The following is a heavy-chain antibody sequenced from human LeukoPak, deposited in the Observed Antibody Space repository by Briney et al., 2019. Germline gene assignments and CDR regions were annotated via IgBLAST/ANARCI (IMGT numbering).Heavy chain of an antibody. Sequence: GGSLRLSCAASGFTFSSYGMHWVRQAPGKGLEWVAFIRYDGSNKYYADSVKGRFTISRDNSKNTLYLQMNGLRAEDTAVYYCAKDVTVTFDYWGQGTLVTVSS. D-gene: IGHD4-17*01. CDR2: IRYDGSNK. V-gene: IGHV3-30*02. CDR1: GFTFSSYG. J-gene: IGHJ4*02. CDR3: AKDVTVTFDY.